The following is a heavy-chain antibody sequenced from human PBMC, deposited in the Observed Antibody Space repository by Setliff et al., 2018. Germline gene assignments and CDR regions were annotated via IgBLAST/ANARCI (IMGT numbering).Heavy chain of an antibody. V-gene: IGHV4-59*01. CDR3: AAVGIATGGGWFDP. CDR1: GGSIRDYY. D-gene: IGHD2-21*01. J-gene: IGHJ5*02. CDR2: IYYRGGT. Sequence: SETLSLTCTVSGGSIRDYYWNWIRQSPGKGLEWIGYIYYRGGTNYNSSLKSRVTISIDMSTNQFSLKLTSATAADTAIYFCAAVGIATGGGWFDPWGQGTLVTVSS.